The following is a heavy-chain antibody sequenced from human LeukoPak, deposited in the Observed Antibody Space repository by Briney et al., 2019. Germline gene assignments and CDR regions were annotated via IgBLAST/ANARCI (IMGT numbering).Heavy chain of an antibody. CDR3: ARRCGYNRSPGSYFDY. Sequence: PSGTLSVTCNVCGGSNSSYYWSWLRPPPGKGLEWIGYIYYSGSTNYNPSLKSRVTISVDTSKNQFSLKLSSVTAADTAVYYCARRCGYNRSPGSYFDYWGQGTVVTVSS. J-gene: IGHJ4*02. CDR2: IYYSGST. V-gene: IGHV4-59*08. D-gene: IGHD5-24*01. CDR1: GGSNSSYY.